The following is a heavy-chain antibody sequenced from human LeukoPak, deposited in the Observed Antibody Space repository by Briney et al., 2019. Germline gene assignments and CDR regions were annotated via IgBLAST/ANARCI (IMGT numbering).Heavy chain of an antibody. CDR3: ARVSYGSGTRYYYYYYMDV. J-gene: IGHJ6*03. Sequence: SETLSLTCTVSGGSISSYYWGWIRQPPGKELEWIGNIYYSGSTYYNPSLKSRVTISVDTSKNQFSLKLSSVTAADTAVYYCARVSYGSGTRYYYYYYMDVWGKGTTVTISS. V-gene: IGHV4-39*07. CDR2: IYYSGST. D-gene: IGHD3-10*01. CDR1: GGSISSYY.